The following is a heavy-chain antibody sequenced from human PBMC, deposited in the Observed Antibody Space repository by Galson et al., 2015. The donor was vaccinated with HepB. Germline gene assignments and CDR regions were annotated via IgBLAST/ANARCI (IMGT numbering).Heavy chain of an antibody. CDR1: GFTFSSYA. V-gene: IGHV3-30*04. CDR2: ISYDGSNK. CDR3: ARGSSSWFDY. D-gene: IGHD6-13*01. J-gene: IGHJ4*02. Sequence: SLRLSCAASGFTFSSYAMHWVRQAPGKGLEWVAVISYDGSNKYYADSVKGRFTISRDNSKNTLYLQMNSLRAEDTAVYYCARGSSSWFDYWGQGTLVTVSS.